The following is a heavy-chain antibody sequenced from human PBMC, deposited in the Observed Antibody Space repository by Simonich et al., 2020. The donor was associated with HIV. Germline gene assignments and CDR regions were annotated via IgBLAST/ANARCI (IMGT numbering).Heavy chain of an antibody. CDR2: VDPEDGEK. J-gene: IGHJ5*02. V-gene: IGHV1-69-2*01. CDR1: GNTFPDYY. CDR3: ATVFEYSSSDGNWFDP. Sequence: EVQLVQSGAEVKKPGATVKISCKVSGNTFPDYYIHWVQQAPGEGLEWLGIVDPEDGEKIYAGKFQCRVTITADTSTDTAYMELISLRSEDTAVYYCATVFEYSSSDGNWFDPWGQGTLVTVSS. D-gene: IGHD6-6*01.